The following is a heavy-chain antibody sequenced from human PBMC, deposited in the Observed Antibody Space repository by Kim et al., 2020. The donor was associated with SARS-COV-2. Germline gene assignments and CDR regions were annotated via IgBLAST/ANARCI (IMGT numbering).Heavy chain of an antibody. D-gene: IGHD2-2*01. CDR1: GGSISTYY. V-gene: IGHV4-59*01. CDR2: LYYSGST. Sequence: SETLSLTCTVSGGSISTYYWTWIRQPPGKGLEWIGYLYYSGSTNYNPSLKSRVTISVDTSKNQFSLKLSSVTAADTAVYYCARVAVAYCSSISSHGGFDPWGQGTLVTVSS. CDR3: ARVAVAYCSSISSHGGFDP. J-gene: IGHJ5*02.